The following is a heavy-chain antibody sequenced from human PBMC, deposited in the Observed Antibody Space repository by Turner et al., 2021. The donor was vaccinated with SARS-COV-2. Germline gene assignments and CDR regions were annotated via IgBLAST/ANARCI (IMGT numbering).Heavy chain of an antibody. D-gene: IGHD6-13*01. J-gene: IGHJ4*02. CDR3: ARVPSSSWYFDY. CDR2: IKQDESEK. Sequence: EVQLVESGGGLVQRGGSLRLSCAASGFTFSIYWMSWVRQAPGKGLEWVANIKQDESEKYYVDSVKGRFTIYRDNAKNSLYLQMNSLRAEDTAVYYCARVPSSSWYFDYWGQGTLVTVSS. CDR1: GFTFSIYW. V-gene: IGHV3-7*01.